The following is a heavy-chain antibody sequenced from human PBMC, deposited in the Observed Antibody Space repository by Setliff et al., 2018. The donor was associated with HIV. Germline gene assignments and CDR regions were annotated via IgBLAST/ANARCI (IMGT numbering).Heavy chain of an antibody. V-gene: IGHV3-21*04. Sequence: GGSLRLSCAASGFTFDNVDMNCVRQAPGKGPEWVSSISKNSFSIYYTDSVKGRFTISRDNAKNSLYLQMNSLRAEDTAVYYCARQYVRGYSYGQPLALYFFDYWGQGTLVTVSS. CDR2: ISKNSFSI. CDR1: GFTFDNVD. D-gene: IGHD5-18*01. CDR3: ARQYVRGYSYGQPLALYFFDY. J-gene: IGHJ4*02.